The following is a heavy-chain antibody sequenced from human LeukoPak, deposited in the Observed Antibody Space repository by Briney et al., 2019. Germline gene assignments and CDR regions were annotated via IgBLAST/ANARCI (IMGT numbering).Heavy chain of an antibody. J-gene: IGHJ3*02. CDR1: GFTFSSYE. CDR2: ISSSGSTI. CDR3: ASDRRSDSSGYAFDI. Sequence: GGSLRLSCAASGFTFSSYEMNWVRQAPGKGLEWVSYISSSGSTIYYADSVKGRFTISRDNAKNSLYLQMNSLGAEDTAFYYCASDRRSDSSGYAFDIWGQGTMVTVSS. D-gene: IGHD3-22*01. V-gene: IGHV3-48*03.